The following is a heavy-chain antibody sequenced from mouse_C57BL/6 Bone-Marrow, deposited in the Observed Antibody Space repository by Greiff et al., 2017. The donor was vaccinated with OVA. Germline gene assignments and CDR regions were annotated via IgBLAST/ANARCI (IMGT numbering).Heavy chain of an antibody. CDR2: IAPENGDT. D-gene: IGHD2-4*01. CDR1: GFNIKDDY. Sequence: EVQLQQSGAELVRPGASVKLSCTASGFNIKDDYMHWVKQRPEQGLEWIGWIAPENGDTEYASKFQGKASITADTSSNTAYLQLSSLTSEDTAVYYCTLIYYDYDEGFDYWGQGTTLTVSS. J-gene: IGHJ2*01. V-gene: IGHV14-4*01. CDR3: TLIYYDYDEGFDY.